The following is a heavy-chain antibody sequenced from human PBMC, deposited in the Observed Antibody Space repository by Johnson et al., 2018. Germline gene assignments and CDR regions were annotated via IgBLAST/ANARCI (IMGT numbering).Heavy chain of an antibody. J-gene: IGHJ6*03. D-gene: IGHD2-15*01. Sequence: QVQLVESGGGVVQPGRSLRLSCAASGFTFSTYGMHWIRQAPVKGLEWVAVISYDGSNQYYADSVKGRFPISRDNSKNTLYLQMNSLRAEDTAVYYLAKGDIKYYYYVDVWGKGTTVTVSS. CDR1: GFTFSTYG. CDR3: AKGDIKYYYYVDV. CDR2: ISYDGSNQ. V-gene: IGHV3-30*18.